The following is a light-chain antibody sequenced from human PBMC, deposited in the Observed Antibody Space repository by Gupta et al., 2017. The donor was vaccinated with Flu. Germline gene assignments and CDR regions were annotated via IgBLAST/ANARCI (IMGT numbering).Light chain of an antibody. CDR2: DGS. CDR3: SAHAGSDTVV. J-gene: IGLJ2*01. Sequence: SLTNSRSGTSSDVGGYNFVSWYQQNPGKATKLMIYDGSKRTTGVPDRFSGSKAGNTAALTISGLKAEDEADYYCSAHAGSDTVVFGGGTKLTVV. CDR1: SSDVGGYNF. V-gene: IGLV2-11*01.